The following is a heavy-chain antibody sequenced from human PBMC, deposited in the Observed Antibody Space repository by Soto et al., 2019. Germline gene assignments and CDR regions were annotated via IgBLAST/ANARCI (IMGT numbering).Heavy chain of an antibody. Sequence: PSETLSLTCAVYGGSFSGYYWSWIRQPPGKGLEWIGEINHSGSTNYNPSRKSRVTISVDTSKNQFSLKLSSVTAADTAVYYCARSPRWYSSGCFDYWGQGTLVTVSS. CDR1: GGSFSGYY. CDR3: ARSPRWYSSGCFDY. J-gene: IGHJ4*02. CDR2: INHSGST. V-gene: IGHV4-34*01. D-gene: IGHD6-19*01.